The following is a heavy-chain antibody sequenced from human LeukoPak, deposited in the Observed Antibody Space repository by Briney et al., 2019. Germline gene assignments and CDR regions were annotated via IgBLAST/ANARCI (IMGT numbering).Heavy chain of an antibody. J-gene: IGHJ5*02. CDR1: GGSISTYY. CDR2: IYASGST. Sequence: SETLSLTCTVSGGSISTYYWSWIRQPAGKGLEWIGRIYASGSTNYNPSFKSRVTMSVDTSKNQFSLKVSSVTAADTAVYYCARGMYAVAGTSWFDPWGPGTLVTVSS. V-gene: IGHV4-4*07. CDR3: ARGMYAVAGTSWFDP. D-gene: IGHD6-19*01.